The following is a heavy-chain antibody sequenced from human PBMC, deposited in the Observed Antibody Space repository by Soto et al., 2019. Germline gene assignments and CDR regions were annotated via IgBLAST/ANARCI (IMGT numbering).Heavy chain of an antibody. CDR3: AKEKGSSSSCLDY. CDR2: ISGSGATT. CDR1: GFSFSTYA. D-gene: IGHD2-2*01. Sequence: GGSLRLSCAASGFSFSTYAMSWVRQAPGKGLDWVSIISGSGATTSYADSVKGRFTVSRDNSKNTLYLQMNSLRAEDTAVYYCAKEKGSSSSCLDYWGQGTLVTVS. V-gene: IGHV3-23*01. J-gene: IGHJ4*02.